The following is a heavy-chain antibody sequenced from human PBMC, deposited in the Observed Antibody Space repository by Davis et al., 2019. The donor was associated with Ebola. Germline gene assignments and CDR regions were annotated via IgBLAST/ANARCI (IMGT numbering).Heavy chain of an antibody. J-gene: IGHJ3*02. Sequence: GGSLRLSCTASGLTLSSLAMHWIRQAPGKGLEWVAHLGSDGRYTAYADSVKGRFTISRDNAKNSLSLQMNSLRAEDTAVYYCAGGESGWDASDIWGRGTMVTVSS. CDR3: AGGESGWDASDI. CDR2: LGSDGRYT. D-gene: IGHD6-19*01. V-gene: IGHV3-33*03. CDR1: GLTLSSLA.